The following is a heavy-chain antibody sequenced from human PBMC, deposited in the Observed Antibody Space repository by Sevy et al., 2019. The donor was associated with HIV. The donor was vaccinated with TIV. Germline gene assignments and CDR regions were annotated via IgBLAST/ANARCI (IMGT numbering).Heavy chain of an antibody. V-gene: IGHV3-7*01. J-gene: IGHJ4*02. D-gene: IGHD1-26*01. CDR1: GFNFRNYW. CDR3: AREREEEDKWGAKFDY. CDR2: IKHCGSEQ. Sequence: GGSLRLSCEVFGFNFRNYWMSWVRQAPGKGLEWVANIKHCGSEQYYLDSVKGRFTVSRDNGKKSLYLQMTGLRVDDAALYYCAREREEEDKWGAKFDYWGRGTLVTVSS.